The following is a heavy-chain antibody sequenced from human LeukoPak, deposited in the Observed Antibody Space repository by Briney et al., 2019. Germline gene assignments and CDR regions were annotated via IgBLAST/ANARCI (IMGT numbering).Heavy chain of an antibody. CDR1: GYRFTSYW. J-gene: IGHJ3*02. Sequence: GESLKISCKGSGYRFTSYWIGWVRQMPGKGLEWMGIIYPGDSDTRYSPSFQGQVTISADKSISTAYLQWSSLKASDTAMYYCARQQRGYSYGYDAFDIWGQGTMVTVSS. CDR3: ARQQRGYSYGYDAFDI. CDR2: IYPGDSDT. D-gene: IGHD5-18*01. V-gene: IGHV5-51*01.